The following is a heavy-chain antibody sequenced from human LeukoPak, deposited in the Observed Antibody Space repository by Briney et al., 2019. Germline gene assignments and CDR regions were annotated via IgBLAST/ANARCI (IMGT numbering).Heavy chain of an antibody. CDR2: ISSSGSTI. CDR3: AKDMLPMIVVVTNFDY. Sequence: PGGSLRLSCAASGFTFSSYEMNWVRQAPGKGLEWVSYISSSGSTIYYADSVKGRFTISRDNAKNSLYLQMNSLRAEDTAVYYCAKDMLPMIVVVTNFDYWGQGTLVTVSS. V-gene: IGHV3-48*03. D-gene: IGHD3-22*01. J-gene: IGHJ4*02. CDR1: GFTFSSYE.